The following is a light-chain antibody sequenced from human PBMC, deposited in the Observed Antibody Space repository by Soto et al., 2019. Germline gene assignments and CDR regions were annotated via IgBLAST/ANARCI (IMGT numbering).Light chain of an antibody. CDR1: HSLVYSDGDTY. J-gene: IGKJ5*01. Sequence: DVVMTQSPLSLPVTLGQPASISCRSSHSLVYSDGDTYLNWLQQRPGQSPRRLNSKVSNRYSGVQDRFSGSGSGTDFTLKISRVEAEDVVVYYYKQDKHWPITFGQGTRLEIK. CDR2: KVS. V-gene: IGKV2-30*01. CDR3: KQDKHWPIT.